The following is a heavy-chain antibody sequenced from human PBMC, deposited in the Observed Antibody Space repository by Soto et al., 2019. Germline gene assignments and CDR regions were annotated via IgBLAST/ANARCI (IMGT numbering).Heavy chain of an antibody. J-gene: IGHJ4*02. D-gene: IGHD3-10*01. CDR1: GYTFTSYA. Sequence: ASVKVSCKASGYTFTSYAIRWVRQYPGQGLEWIGWISAYNGNTNYTQKLQGRVTITTDTSTSTAYMELRSLRSDDTAVYYCARKPKRSGNDFDYWGQGTLVTVSS. CDR2: ISAYNGNT. V-gene: IGHV1-18*01. CDR3: ARKPKRSGNDFDY.